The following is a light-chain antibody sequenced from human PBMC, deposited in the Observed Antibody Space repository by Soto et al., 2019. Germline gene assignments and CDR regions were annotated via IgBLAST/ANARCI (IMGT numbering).Light chain of an antibody. CDR3: EHYSTFPYT. CDR1: QSVSNW. CDR2: STS. J-gene: IGKJ2*01. V-gene: IGKV1-5*03. Sequence: EIQMTQSPSTLSASVGERVTITCRASQSVSNWLAWYQQKPGKAPNLLIYSTSDLDSGVPSRFSGSGSGTDFTLIISSLQPDYFAKYYYEHYSTFPYTFGQGTKLEI.